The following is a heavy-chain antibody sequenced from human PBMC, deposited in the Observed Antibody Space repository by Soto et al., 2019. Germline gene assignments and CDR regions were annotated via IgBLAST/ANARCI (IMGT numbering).Heavy chain of an antibody. CDR3: ARGESYSNYFISGMDV. CDR1: GGTFSSYA. J-gene: IGHJ6*02. CDR2: IIPIFGTA. V-gene: IGHV1-69*13. D-gene: IGHD4-4*01. Sequence: ASVKVSCKASGGTFSSYAISWVRQAPGQGLEWMGGIIPIFGTANYAQKFQGRVTITADESTSTAYMELSSLRSEDTAVYYCARGESYSNYFISGMDVWGQGTTVTVSS.